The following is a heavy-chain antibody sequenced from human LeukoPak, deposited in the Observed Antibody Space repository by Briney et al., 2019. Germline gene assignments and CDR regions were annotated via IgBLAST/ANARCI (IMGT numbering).Heavy chain of an antibody. CDR1: GFTFSRHT. J-gene: IGHJ5*02. CDR2: IGESGETT. CDR3: AKDRHAPGRYCSSTICFPFDP. V-gene: IGHV3-23*01. D-gene: IGHD2-2*01. Sequence: GGSLRLSCAASGFTFSRHTMTWVRQAPGKGLEWVSCIGESGETTYYADSVKGRFTISRDNSKSTLYLQMNSLRAEDTAVYYCAKDRHAPGRYCSSTICFPFDPWGQGTLVTVSS.